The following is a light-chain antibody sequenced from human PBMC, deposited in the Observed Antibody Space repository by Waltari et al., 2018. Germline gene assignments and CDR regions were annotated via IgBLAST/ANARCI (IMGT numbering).Light chain of an antibody. J-gene: IGLJ3*02. CDR1: SGHSSHI. V-gene: IGLV4-69*01. Sequence: QLVLTQSPSASASLGASVKLTCTLSSGHSSHIIAWHQQQPGKGPRYLMKVNSDGSYSKGDGIPDRFSGSSSGAERYLTISSLQSEDEADYYCQTGGHGTWVFGGGTKLTVL. CDR3: QTGGHGTWV. CDR2: VNSDGSY.